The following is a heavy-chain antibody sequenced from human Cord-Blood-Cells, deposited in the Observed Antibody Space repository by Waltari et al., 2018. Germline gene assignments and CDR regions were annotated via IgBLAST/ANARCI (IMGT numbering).Heavy chain of an antibody. D-gene: IGHD1-26*01. CDR2: IYTSGST. CDR1: GGSISSYY. J-gene: IGHJ6*02. V-gene: IGHV4-4*07. CDR3: ARDVGATPYYYYGMDV. Sequence: PSETLSLTCTVSGGSISSYYWSWIRQPAGKGLEWIGRIYTSGSTNYNPSLKSRVTMSVDTSKNQFSLKLSSVTAADTAVYYCARDVGATPYYYYGMDVWGQGTTVTVSS.